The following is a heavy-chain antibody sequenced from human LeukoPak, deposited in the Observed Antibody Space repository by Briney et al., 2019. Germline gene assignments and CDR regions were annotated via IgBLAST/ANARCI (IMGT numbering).Heavy chain of an antibody. J-gene: IGHJ4*02. CDR3: AREPWTQYCGGDCSPYFDY. V-gene: IGHV1-2*02. CDR2: INPNSGGT. Sequence: ASVKVSCKASGYTFTGYYMHWVRQAPGQGLEWMGWINPNSGGTNYAQKFQGRVTMTRDMSTSTVYMELSSLRSEDTAVYYCAREPWTQYCGGDCSPYFDYWGQGTLVTVSS. CDR1: GYTFTGYY. D-gene: IGHD2-21*02.